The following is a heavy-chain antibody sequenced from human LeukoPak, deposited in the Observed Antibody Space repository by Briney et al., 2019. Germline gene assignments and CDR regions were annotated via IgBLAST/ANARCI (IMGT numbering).Heavy chain of an antibody. CDR3: ARVSLARGYYYYYMDV. CDR1: GYTFTSYD. Sequence: ASVKVSCKASGYTFTSYDTNWVRQATGQGLEWMGWMNPNSGNTGYAQKFQSRVTMTRNTSISTAYMELSSLRSEDTAVYYCARVSLARGYYYYYMDVWGKGTTVTVSS. D-gene: IGHD3-10*01. V-gene: IGHV1-8*01. J-gene: IGHJ6*03. CDR2: MNPNSGNT.